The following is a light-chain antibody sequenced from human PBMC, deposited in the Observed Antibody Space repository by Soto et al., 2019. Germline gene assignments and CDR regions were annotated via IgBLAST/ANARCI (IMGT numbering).Light chain of an antibody. Sequence: EIVLTQSPGTLSLSPGERATLSCRASQTTSDSYLGWYQQKPGQAPRLLIYDTSNRATGIPDRFSGSGSGTDFTLTISRLEPEDFAVHYCQQYGNSPPYTFGQGTTLEI. CDR3: QQYGNSPPYT. V-gene: IGKV3-20*01. J-gene: IGKJ2*01. CDR1: QTTSDSY. CDR2: DTS.